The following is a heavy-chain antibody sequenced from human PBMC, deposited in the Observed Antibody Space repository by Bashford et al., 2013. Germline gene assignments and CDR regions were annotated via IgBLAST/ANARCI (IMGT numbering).Heavy chain of an antibody. CDR1: GYRFDDYF. CDR3: VRRPGGESVTDY. J-gene: IGHJ4*02. Sequence: ASVKVSCKTSGYRFDDYFMNWVRQAPGQGLEWLGWISPFDGSTNYAERLQGRLTMTTDTSTSTVFLELKSLRHDDAGVYFCVRRPGGESVTDYWGQGTLVTVSS. D-gene: IGHD2-21*02. V-gene: IGHV1-18*01. CDR2: ISPFDGST.